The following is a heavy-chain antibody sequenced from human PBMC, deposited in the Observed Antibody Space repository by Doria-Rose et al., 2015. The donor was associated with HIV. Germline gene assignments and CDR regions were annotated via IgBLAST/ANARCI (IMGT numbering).Heavy chain of an antibody. V-gene: IGHV4-31*03. CDR3: ARMGSYRELDY. CDR1: GAFVSSRCYY. Sequence: SETLSLPCSVSGAFVSSRCYYWNWIRQAPGKGLESLGYTYYTGTSDYSPSLKSRLNMAVDTSKNQFSLKLSFVTVADTAVYYCARMGSYRELDYWGQGALSSSPQ. D-gene: IGHD3-3*01. CDR2: TYYTGTS. J-gene: IGHJ4*02.